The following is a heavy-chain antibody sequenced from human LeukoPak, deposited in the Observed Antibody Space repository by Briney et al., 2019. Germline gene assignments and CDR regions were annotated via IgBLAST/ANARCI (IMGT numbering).Heavy chain of an antibody. J-gene: IGHJ4*02. CDR1: GFTVSSNY. D-gene: IGHD4-17*01. CDR3: ARTPTDYGEDY. CDR2: IYSGSST. V-gene: IGHV3-53*01. Sequence: GGSLRLSCAASGFTVSSNYMSWVRQAPGKGLEWVSVIYSGSSTYYADSVKGRFTISRDNSKNTLYLQMNSLRAEDTAVYYCARTPTDYGEDYWGQGTLVTVSS.